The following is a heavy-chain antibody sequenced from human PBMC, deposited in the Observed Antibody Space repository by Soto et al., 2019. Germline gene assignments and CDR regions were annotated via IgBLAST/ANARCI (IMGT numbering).Heavy chain of an antibody. D-gene: IGHD5-12*01. CDR1: GYTFTSYD. CDR2: ISAYNGNT. V-gene: IGHV1-18*01. J-gene: IGHJ4*02. Sequence: ASVKVSCKASGYTFTSYDINWVRQATGQGLEWMGWISAYNGNTNYAQKLQVRVTMTTDTSTSTAYMELRSLRSDDTAVYYCARDSGVGHFDYWGQGTLVTVSS. CDR3: ARDSGVGHFDY.